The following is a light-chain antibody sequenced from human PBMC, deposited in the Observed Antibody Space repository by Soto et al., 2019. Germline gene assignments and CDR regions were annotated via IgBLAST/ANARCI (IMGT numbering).Light chain of an antibody. J-gene: IGKJ1*01. CDR3: MQGTHWPPT. Sequence: DVVMTQSPLSLPVTLGQSASISCRSSQSVVYSDGIAYLSWFQQRPGQSPRRLIYKASNRDSGVPDRFGGSGSGTDFTLTISRVEAEDVGVYYCMQGTHWPPTFGRGTKVEI. V-gene: IGKV2-30*01. CDR2: KAS. CDR1: QSVVYSDGIAY.